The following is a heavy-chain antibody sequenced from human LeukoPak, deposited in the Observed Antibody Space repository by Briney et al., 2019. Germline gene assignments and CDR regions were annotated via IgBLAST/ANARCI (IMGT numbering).Heavy chain of an antibody. CDR2: VYNSGDT. V-gene: IGHV4-59*08. CDR1: GGSTSSDY. D-gene: IGHD3-16*01. CDR3: ARLKLGAYFDL. Sequence: PSETLSLTCTVSGGSTSSDYWSWIRQSPGKGLEWVGYVYNSGDTGKNPSLKSRVTILLDTSKNQCSLKLTSVSAADTAIYYCARLKLGAYFDLWGRGTLVTVSS. J-gene: IGHJ2*01.